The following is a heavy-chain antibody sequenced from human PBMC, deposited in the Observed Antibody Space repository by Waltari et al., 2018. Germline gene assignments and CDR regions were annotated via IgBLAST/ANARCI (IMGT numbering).Heavy chain of an antibody. D-gene: IGHD3-3*01. CDR3: AIATIFGVVIIPGRYSGMDV. Sequence: QVQLVQSWAEGKKPGASLKVSCQASGHSFPSYDSIWVRTAAAQGLECMGWMNPNSRNTGYAQKFQGKDTMTRNTSISTAYMELSSLRSEDMAVYYCAIATIFGVVIIPGRYSGMDVWGQGTTVTVSS. CDR2: MNPNSRNT. V-gene: IGHV1-8*01. J-gene: IGHJ6*02. CDR1: GHSFPSYD.